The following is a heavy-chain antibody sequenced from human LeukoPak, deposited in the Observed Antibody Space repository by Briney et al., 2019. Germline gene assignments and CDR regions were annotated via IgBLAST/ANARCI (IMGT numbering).Heavy chain of an antibody. D-gene: IGHD6-13*01. Sequence: GGSLRLSCAASGFTFSSYGMHWVRQAPGKGLEWVAVISYDGSNKYYADSVKGRFTISRDNSKNTLYLQMNSLRAEDTAVYYCARAYSSSWYVYWYFDLWGRGTLVTVSS. J-gene: IGHJ2*01. CDR2: ISYDGSNK. V-gene: IGHV3-30*19. CDR3: ARAYSSSWYVYWYFDL. CDR1: GFTFSSYG.